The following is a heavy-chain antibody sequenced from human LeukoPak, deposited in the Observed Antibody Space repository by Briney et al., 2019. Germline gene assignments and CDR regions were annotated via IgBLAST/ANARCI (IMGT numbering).Heavy chain of an antibody. CDR3: ARDPLYCSGGSCYPKYYFDY. J-gene: IGHJ4*02. D-gene: IGHD2-15*01. V-gene: IGHV4-38-2*02. CDR1: GYSISSGYY. CDR2: IYHSGST. Sequence: SETLSLTCTVSGYSISSGYYWGWIRQPPGKGLEWIGSIYHSGSTYYNPSLKSRVTISVDTSKNQFSLKLSSVTAADTAVYYCARDPLYCSGGSCYPKYYFDYWGQGTLVTVSS.